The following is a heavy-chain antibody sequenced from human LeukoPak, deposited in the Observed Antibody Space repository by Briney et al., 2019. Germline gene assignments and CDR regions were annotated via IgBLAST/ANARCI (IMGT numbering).Heavy chain of an antibody. D-gene: IGHD6-13*01. CDR3: AKDSRIGRIAAAGTSVYFDY. CDR1: GFTFGSYA. CDR2: ISYDGSNK. V-gene: IGHV3-30-3*01. J-gene: IGHJ4*02. Sequence: GGSLRLSCAASGFTFGSYAMHWVRQAPGKGLEWVAVISYDGSNKYYADSVKGRFTISRDNAKNSLYLQMNSLRAEDTALYYCAKDSRIGRIAAAGTSVYFDYWGQGTLVTVSS.